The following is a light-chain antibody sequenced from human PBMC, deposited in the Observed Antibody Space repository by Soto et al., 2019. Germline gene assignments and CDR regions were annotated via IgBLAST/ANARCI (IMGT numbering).Light chain of an antibody. CDR1: SSDVGGYNY. V-gene: IGLV2-14*01. CDR2: EVN. CDR3: NSYTTLSNRV. J-gene: IGLJ1*01. Sequence: QSALTQPASVSGSPGQSITISCTGTSSDVGGYNYVSWYQQHPGKAPKLIIYEVNGRPSGVSNRFSGSKSGNTASLTISGLQAEDEANYYCNSYTTLSNRVFGTGTKLTVL.